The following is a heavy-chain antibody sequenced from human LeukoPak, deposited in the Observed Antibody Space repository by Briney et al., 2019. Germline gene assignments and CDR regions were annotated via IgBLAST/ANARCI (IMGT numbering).Heavy chain of an antibody. CDR3: ARVDYGAYASFDI. Sequence: GGSLRLSCAASGFTFSSYEMNWVRQAPGKGLEWVSYISSSGSDIYHADSVKGRSTISRDNAKNSLYLQMNSLRAEDTAVYYCARVDYGAYASFDIWLQGTMVTVCS. CDR2: ISSSGSDI. CDR1: GFTFSSYE. J-gene: IGHJ3*02. V-gene: IGHV3-48*03. D-gene: IGHD4-17*01.